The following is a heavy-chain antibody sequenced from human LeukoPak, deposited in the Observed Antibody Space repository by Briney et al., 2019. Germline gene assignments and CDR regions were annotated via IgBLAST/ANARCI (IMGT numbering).Heavy chain of an antibody. Sequence: PGGSLRLSCAASGFTFSSYEMNWVRQAPGKGLEWVSYISSSGSTIYYADSVRGRFTISRDNAKNSLYLQMNSLRAEDTAVYYCARACPPDYYYYMDVWGKGTTVTVSS. CDR3: ARACPPDYYYYMDV. V-gene: IGHV3-48*03. CDR2: ISSSGSTI. CDR1: GFTFSSYE. J-gene: IGHJ6*03.